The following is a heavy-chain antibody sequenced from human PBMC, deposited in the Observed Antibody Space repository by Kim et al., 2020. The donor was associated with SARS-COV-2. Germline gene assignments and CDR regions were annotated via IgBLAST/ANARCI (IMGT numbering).Heavy chain of an antibody. CDR3: AIDQVFAYYDSSGYYRDWFDP. Sequence: GGSLRLSCAASGFTFSSYSMNWVRQAPGKGLEWVSSISSSSSYIYYADSVKGRFTISRDNAKNSLYLQMNSLRAEDTAVYYCAIDQVFAYYDSSGYYRDWFDPWGQGTLVTVSS. CDR1: GFTFSSYS. CDR2: ISSSSSYI. V-gene: IGHV3-21*04. D-gene: IGHD3-22*01. J-gene: IGHJ5*02.